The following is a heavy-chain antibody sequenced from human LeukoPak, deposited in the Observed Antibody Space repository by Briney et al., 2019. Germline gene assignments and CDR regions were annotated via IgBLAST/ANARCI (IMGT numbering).Heavy chain of an antibody. V-gene: IGHV3-53*04. J-gene: IGHJ4*02. D-gene: IGHD6-13*01. CDR2: IYSDGST. Sequence: GGSLRLSCAASGFTVSINYMTWARQAPGKGLEWVSVIYSDGSTFYADSVKGRFTISRHNSKNTLYLQMNSLRTDDTAVYHCARGAAGSVFDYWGQGILVTVSS. CDR1: GFTVSINY. CDR3: ARGAAGSVFDY.